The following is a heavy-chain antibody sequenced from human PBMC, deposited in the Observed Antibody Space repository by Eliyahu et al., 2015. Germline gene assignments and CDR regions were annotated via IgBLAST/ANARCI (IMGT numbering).Heavy chain of an antibody. J-gene: IGHJ4*02. V-gene: IGHV3-23*01. D-gene: IGHD2-15*01. Sequence: EVQLLESGGGLVQPGGSLRLSCAASGFXFSSYAMSWVRQAPGKGLEWVSSISGGGVVTTYYADSLKGRFTISRDNSKNTLFLQVNSLRVDDTAVYYCAKAGCSGGNCYRPPDYWGQGTLVTVSS. CDR3: AKAGCSGGNCYRPPDY. CDR2: ISGGGVVTT. CDR1: GFXFSSYA.